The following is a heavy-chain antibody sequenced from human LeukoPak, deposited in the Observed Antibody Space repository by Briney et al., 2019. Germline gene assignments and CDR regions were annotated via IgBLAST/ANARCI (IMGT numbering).Heavy chain of an antibody. D-gene: IGHD2-8*01. CDR1: GYIVTKLS. Sequence: ASVKVSCKVDGYIVTKLSLHWVRQAPGKGLEWMGGFDAEQGETIYAQKFQGRVTMTRDTSTSTVYMELSSLRSEDTAVYYCAVMVYAISPFDYWGQGTLVTVSS. CDR3: AVMVYAISPFDY. J-gene: IGHJ4*02. V-gene: IGHV1-24*01. CDR2: FDAEQGET.